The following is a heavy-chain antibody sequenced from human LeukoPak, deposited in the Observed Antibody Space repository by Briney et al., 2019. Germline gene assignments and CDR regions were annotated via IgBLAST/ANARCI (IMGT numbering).Heavy chain of an antibody. D-gene: IGHD6-6*01. CDR2: IYYSGSA. CDR3: ASSGYSSSLTFGY. Sequence: PTETLSLTCTGCGGSISSSRYYWGWIRQPPWKGLEWIGSIYYSGSAYYNPSLKSRVTISVDTSKNQFSLKLSSVTAADTAVYYCASSGYSSSLTFGYWGQGTLVTVSS. CDR1: GGSISSSRYY. V-gene: IGHV4-39*07. J-gene: IGHJ4*02.